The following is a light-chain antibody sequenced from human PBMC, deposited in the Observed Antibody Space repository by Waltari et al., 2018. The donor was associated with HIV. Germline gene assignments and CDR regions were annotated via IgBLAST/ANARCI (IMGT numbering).Light chain of an antibody. CDR1: KSGEKY. CDR2: QDK. J-gene: IGLJ2*01. Sequence: ELAQPPSVSVSPGETAHITCSGDKSGEKYAYWYQQKAGQSPVLVIYQDKKRPLGIPGRCSGSNSGNTATLTISGTQPMDEADYYCQAWDNSSEDVIFGGGTKLTVL. V-gene: IGLV3-1*01. CDR3: QAWDNSSEDVI.